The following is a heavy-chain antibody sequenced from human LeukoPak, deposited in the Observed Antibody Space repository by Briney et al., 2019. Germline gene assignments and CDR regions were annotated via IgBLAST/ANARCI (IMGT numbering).Heavy chain of an antibody. CDR2: IWYDGSNK. J-gene: IGHJ4*02. CDR3: ARWSGEGFDY. D-gene: IGHD4-17*01. Sequence: GGSLRLSCEGSGTSLSTLWTSWVRQAPGKGLEWVSVIWYDGSNKYYADSVKGRFTVSRDNSKNTLYLQMNSLRAEDTAVYYCARWSGEGFDYWGQGTLVTVSS. V-gene: IGHV3-33*08. CDR1: GTSLSTLW.